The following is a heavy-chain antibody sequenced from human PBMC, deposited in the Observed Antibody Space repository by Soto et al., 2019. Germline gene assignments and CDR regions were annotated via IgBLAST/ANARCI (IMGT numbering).Heavy chain of an antibody. D-gene: IGHD2-15*01. Sequence: GGSLRLSCAASGFTFSSYAMSWVRQAPGKGLEWVSAISGSGGSTYYADSVKGRFTISRDNSKNTLYLQMNSLRAEDTAVYYCAKGRGGFHYYYYMDVWGKGTTVTVSS. V-gene: IGHV3-23*01. J-gene: IGHJ6*03. CDR1: GFTFSSYA. CDR2: ISGSGGST. CDR3: AKGRGGFHYYYYMDV.